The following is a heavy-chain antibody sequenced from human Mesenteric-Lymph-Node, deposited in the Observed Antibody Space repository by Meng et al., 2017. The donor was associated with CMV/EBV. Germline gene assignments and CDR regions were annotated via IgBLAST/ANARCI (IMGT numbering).Heavy chain of an antibody. CDR3: ARERGWGTLMYYFDY. D-gene: IGHD6-19*01. Sequence: YGGSFSGYYWSWIRQPPGKGLEWIGEINHSGSTNYNPSLKSRVTISVDTSKNQFSLKLSSVTAADTAVYYCARERGWGTLMYYFDYWGQGTLVTVSS. V-gene: IGHV4-34*01. CDR1: GGSFSGYY. CDR2: INHSGST. J-gene: IGHJ4*02.